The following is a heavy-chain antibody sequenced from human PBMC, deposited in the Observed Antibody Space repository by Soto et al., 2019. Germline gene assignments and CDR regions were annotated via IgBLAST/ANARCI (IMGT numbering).Heavy chain of an antibody. CDR1: GYAFTTYG. CDR2: ISAHNGNT. Sequence: QVHLVQSGAEVKKPGASVKVSCKGSGYAFTTYGITGVRQAPGQGLEWMGWISAHNGNTNYAQKLQGRVTVTRDTSTRTAYLELRSLRSDDTAVYSCASGRYGDYWGQGDVVTVSS. CDR3: ASGRYGDY. V-gene: IGHV1-18*01. J-gene: IGHJ4*02. D-gene: IGHD1-26*01.